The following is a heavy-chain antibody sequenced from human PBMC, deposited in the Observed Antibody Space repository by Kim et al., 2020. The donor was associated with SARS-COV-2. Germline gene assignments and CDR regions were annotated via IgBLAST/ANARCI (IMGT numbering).Heavy chain of an antibody. CDR2: LSNTSATR. V-gene: IGHV3-48*02. Sequence: GGSLRLSCAASGFTFNTYSMNWVRQAPGKGLEWVSYLSNTSATRYYADSVKGRFTISRDNAKNTLYLQIHSLRDEDTAVYYCARDNKLRARLGGMDVWGQGTAVTVSS. CDR3: ARDNKLRARLGGMDV. D-gene: IGHD6-6*01. J-gene: IGHJ6*02. CDR1: GFTFNTYS.